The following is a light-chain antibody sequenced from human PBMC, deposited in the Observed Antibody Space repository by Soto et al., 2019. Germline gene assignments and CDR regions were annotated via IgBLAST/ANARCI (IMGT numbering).Light chain of an antibody. V-gene: IGKV3-15*01. Sequence: EIVMTQSPVTLSVSPGERATLSCRASHSVSNKLAWYQQKPGQAPGLLIYYASTRAIRVPARFSGSGSGTDFTLTISSLQSEDFANYYCQQYNDWPRTFGQGTKVDMK. CDR3: QQYNDWPRT. J-gene: IGKJ1*01. CDR1: HSVSNK. CDR2: YAS.